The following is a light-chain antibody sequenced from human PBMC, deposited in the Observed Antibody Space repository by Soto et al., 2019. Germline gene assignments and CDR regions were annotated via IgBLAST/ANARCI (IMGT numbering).Light chain of an antibody. CDR1: QSINNN. J-gene: IGKJ4*01. V-gene: IGKV3-15*01. CDR3: QPYNTWPLT. Sequence: EIVMTPSPAALSLSPCERATLSCRASQSINNNLAWYQQNPGQAPRLFMFRASSRATGIPDRFSGSGSGTEFTLTISSLQSEDFAVYYCQPYNTWPLTFGGGTKV. CDR2: RAS.